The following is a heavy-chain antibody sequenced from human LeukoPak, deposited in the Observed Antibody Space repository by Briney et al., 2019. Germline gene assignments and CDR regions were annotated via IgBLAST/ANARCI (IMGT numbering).Heavy chain of an antibody. CDR3: ARTHSYGSQYYFDY. CDR1: GASVGSGSFY. V-gene: IGHV4-61*01. D-gene: IGHD5-18*01. CDR2: ISYSGHT. Sequence: SEPLSLTCTVSGASVGSGSFYWNWVRQPPGKGLEWTGYISYSGHTNYNPSFKSRVTMSVDKSKNQFSLKLTSVTAADRAVYFCARTHSYGSQYYFDYWGQGALVTVSS. J-gene: IGHJ4*02.